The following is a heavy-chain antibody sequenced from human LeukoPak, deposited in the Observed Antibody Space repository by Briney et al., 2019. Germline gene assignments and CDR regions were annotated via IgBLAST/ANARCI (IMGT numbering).Heavy chain of an antibody. CDR2: IHTSGST. CDR1: GRSINTYY. V-gene: IGHV4-4*07. J-gene: IGHJ4*02. D-gene: IGHD6-19*01. CDR3: ARAPEFSSGWLLDC. Sequence: PSETLSLTCSVAGRSINTYYGSLIRQSAGKGLEWIGRIHTSGSTNYNPSLKSRVTMSVDTSKNQFSLKVSSVSAADTGVYYCARAPEFSSGWLLDCWGQGSLVTVSS.